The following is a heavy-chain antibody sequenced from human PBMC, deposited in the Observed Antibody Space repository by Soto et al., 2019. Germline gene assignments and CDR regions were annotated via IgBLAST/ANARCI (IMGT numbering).Heavy chain of an antibody. J-gene: IGHJ6*02. Sequence: GESLKISCKGSGYSFTSYWIGWVRQMPGKGLEWMGIIYPGDSDTRYSPSFQGQVTISADKSISTAYLQWSSLKASDTAMYYCARQGRYCSSTSCYGKGYYYYGMEVWGQGTTVTVSS. CDR1: GYSFTSYW. CDR3: ARQGRYCSSTSCYGKGYYYYGMEV. V-gene: IGHV5-51*01. D-gene: IGHD2-2*01. CDR2: IYPGDSDT.